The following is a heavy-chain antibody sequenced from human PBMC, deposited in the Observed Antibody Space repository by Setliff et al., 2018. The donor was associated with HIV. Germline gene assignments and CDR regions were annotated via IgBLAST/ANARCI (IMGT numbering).Heavy chain of an antibody. V-gene: IGHV3-7*04. Sequence: RLSCAASGFTFSSYWMSWVRQAPGKGLEWVADIEQDGSKAYYMDSVKGRFTISRDNPKNSLYLQMTSLRAEDTAVYYCARDDSNGNTDAFDIWGQGTTVTVSS. D-gene: IGHD5-18*01. CDR2: IEQDGSKA. CDR3: ARDDSNGNTDAFDI. CDR1: GFTFSSYW. J-gene: IGHJ3*02.